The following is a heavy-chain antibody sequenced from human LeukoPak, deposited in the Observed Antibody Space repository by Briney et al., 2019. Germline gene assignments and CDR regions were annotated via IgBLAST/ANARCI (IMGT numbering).Heavy chain of an antibody. J-gene: IGHJ4*02. CDR1: GFTFSNYA. CDR2: ISANGGQI. D-gene: IGHD3-22*01. CDR3: AKGGPYSSAYPYDY. V-gene: IGHV3-23*01. Sequence: GGSLRLSCAASGFTFSNYAMTWVRQAPGKGLEWVSGISANGGQIYYADSVKGRFTISRDNSKNTLFLQMNSLRAEDTAVFFCAKGGPYSSAYPYDYWGQGTLVTVSS.